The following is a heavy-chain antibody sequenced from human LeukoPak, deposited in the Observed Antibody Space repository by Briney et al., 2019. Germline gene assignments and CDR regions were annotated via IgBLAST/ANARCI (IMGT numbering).Heavy chain of an antibody. CDR3: ARGRGSYYDTTGGLDY. CDR1: GFTVSSKY. D-gene: IGHD3-22*01. CDR2: IYSGGST. Sequence: PGGSLRLSCAASGFTVSSKYMTWVRQAPGKGLEWVSVIYSGGSTFYADSVRGRFTISRDSSKNTVYLQMRSLRAEDTAVYYCARGRGSYYDTTGGLDYWGQGTLVTVSS. J-gene: IGHJ4*02. V-gene: IGHV3-53*01.